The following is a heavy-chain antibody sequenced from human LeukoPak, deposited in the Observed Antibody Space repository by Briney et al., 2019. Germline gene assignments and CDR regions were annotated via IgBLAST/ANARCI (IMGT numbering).Heavy chain of an antibody. CDR3: ARSQSGVFDV. CDR2: MNSDGTSI. CDR1: GFTFTNYW. V-gene: IGHV3-74*01. Sequence: GGSLGLSCVVSGFTFTNYWMQWVRQVPGKGLVWVARMNSDGTSIIHADSVKGRFTISRDNAENTLYLQMNSLRPEDTALYYCARSQSGVFDVWGQGTMVIVSS. J-gene: IGHJ3*01. D-gene: IGHD2-15*01.